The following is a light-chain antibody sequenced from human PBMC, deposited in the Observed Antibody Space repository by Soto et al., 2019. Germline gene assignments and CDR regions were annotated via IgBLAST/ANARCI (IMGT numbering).Light chain of an antibody. V-gene: IGKV1-5*01. CDR3: QQYTSYPWT. CDR1: QSISSW. J-gene: IGKJ1*01. Sequence: DIQMTQSPSTLYASVGDRVTITCRASQSISSWLAWYQQKPGKAPKLLIYDASCLESGVPSRFSGSGSGTEFTLTISSLQPDDFATYYCQQYTSYPWTFGQGTKVEIK. CDR2: DAS.